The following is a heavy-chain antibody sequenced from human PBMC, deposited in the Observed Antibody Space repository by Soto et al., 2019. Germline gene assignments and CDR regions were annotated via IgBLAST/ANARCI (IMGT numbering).Heavy chain of an antibody. CDR3: ASLIRPPGEEMFAVGLFD. D-gene: IGHD3-3*01. V-gene: IGHV4-30-4*01. J-gene: IGHJ4*02. CDR2: LSHSATT. Sequence: QMQLQESGPGLVKPSQTLSLTCSVSGDSISSNGYLWTWIRQTPGTGLEWIGHLSHSATTYSNPSLKSRVTMAVNTSKNQFSLRLSSVTAADTAVYYCASLIRPPGEEMFAVGLFDWGRGILVTVSS. CDR1: GDSISSNGYL.